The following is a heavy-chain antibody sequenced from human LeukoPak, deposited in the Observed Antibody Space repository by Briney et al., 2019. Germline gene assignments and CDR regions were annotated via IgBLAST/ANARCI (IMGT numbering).Heavy chain of an antibody. Sequence: SETLSLTCTVSGGSISSNSYYWGWIRQPPGKGLEWFGGVYYSGSTYYTPSLKSRVTISVDTSKNQFSLKLTSVTAADTAVYYCARQGRDSSAYRRAFDVWGQGTMVTVS. CDR3: ARQGRDSSAYRRAFDV. V-gene: IGHV4-39*01. D-gene: IGHD3-22*01. CDR2: VYYSGST. J-gene: IGHJ3*01. CDR1: GGSISSNSYY.